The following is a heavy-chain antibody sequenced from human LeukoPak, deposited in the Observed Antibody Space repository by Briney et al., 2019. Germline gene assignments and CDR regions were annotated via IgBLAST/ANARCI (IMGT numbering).Heavy chain of an antibody. Sequence: GGSLRLSCAASGFTFSSYSMNWVRQAPGKGLEWVSSISSSSSYIYYADSVKGRFTISRDNSKNTLYLQMNSLRAEDTAVYYCAKDILSHYYDSSGYYNWGQGTLVTVSS. V-gene: IGHV3-21*04. J-gene: IGHJ4*02. CDR2: ISSSSSYI. D-gene: IGHD3-22*01. CDR3: AKDILSHYYDSSGYYN. CDR1: GFTFSSYS.